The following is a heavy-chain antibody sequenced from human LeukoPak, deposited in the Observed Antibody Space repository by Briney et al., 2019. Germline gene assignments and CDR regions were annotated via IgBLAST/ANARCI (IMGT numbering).Heavy chain of an antibody. D-gene: IGHD3-22*01. CDR3: ARDLGPLLPFDY. CDR2: ISSSSSYI. CDR1: GFTFSSYS. J-gene: IGHJ4*02. V-gene: IGHV3-21*01. Sequence: GGSLRLSCAASGFTFSSYSMTWVRQAPGKGLEWVSSISSSSSYIYYADSVKGRFTISRDNSKNTLYLQMNSLRAEDTAVYYCARDLGPLLPFDYWGQGTLVTVSS.